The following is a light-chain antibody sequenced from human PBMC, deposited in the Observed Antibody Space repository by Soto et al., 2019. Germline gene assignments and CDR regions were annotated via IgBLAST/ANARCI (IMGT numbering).Light chain of an antibody. CDR1: ISDIGAYNY. Sequence: QSVLTQPSSVCGSPGQSITISCTGSISDIGAYNYVSWFQQYPGKAPKLIISEVSNRPSGVSNRFSGSKYGTAASLTISGLQTEDEADYFCFSFTTDWTHVFGTGTKVTV. CDR2: EVS. V-gene: IGLV2-14*01. J-gene: IGLJ1*01. CDR3: FSFTTDWTHV.